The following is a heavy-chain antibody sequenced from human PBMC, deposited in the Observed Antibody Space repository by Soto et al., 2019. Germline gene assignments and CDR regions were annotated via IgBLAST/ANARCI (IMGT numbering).Heavy chain of an antibody. D-gene: IGHD6-25*01. J-gene: IGHJ6*02. CDR1: GFTFSSYG. V-gene: IGHV3-33*01. CDR2: IWYDGSNK. CDR3: VRDGKGNSSGYCYYGLDV. Sequence: GGSLRLSCAASGFTFSSYGMHWVRQAPGKGLEWVAVIWYDGSNKYYADSVKGRFTISRDNSKNTLYLQMNSLRAEDTAVYYCVRDGKGNSSGYCYYGLDVWGQGTTVTVSS.